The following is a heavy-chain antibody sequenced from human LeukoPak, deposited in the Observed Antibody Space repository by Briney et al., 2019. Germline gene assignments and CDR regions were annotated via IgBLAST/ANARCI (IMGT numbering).Heavy chain of an antibody. J-gene: IGHJ6*02. CDR1: GGSISSGSYY. Sequence: SETLSLTCTVSGGSISSGSYYWSWIRQPAGKGLEWIGRIYTSGSTNYNPSLKSRVTISVDTSKNQFSLKLSSVTAADTAVYYCARGIWALSRYYYGLDVWGQGTTVTVSS. V-gene: IGHV4-61*02. CDR2: IYTSGST. D-gene: IGHD2-21*01. CDR3: ARGIWALSRYYYGLDV.